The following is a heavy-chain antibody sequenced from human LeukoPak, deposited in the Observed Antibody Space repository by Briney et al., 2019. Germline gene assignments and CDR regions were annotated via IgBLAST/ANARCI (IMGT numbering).Heavy chain of an antibody. J-gene: IGHJ4*01. Sequence: GGSLRLSCAASGFTFSSYWMYWVRQAPGKGLVWVSRINSDESSTSYADSVKGRFTISRDNAKNTLYLQMNSLRAEDTAVYYCARDGADSTIFYWGQGTLVTVSS. V-gene: IGHV3-74*01. CDR3: ARDGADSTIFY. CDR2: INSDESST. CDR1: GFTFSSYW. D-gene: IGHD3-3*01.